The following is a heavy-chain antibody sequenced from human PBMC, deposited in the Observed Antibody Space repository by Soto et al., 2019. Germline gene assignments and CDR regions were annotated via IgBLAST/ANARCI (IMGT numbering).Heavy chain of an antibody. CDR2: IWHDGKNK. CDR3: ARDPGQDEAMDY. V-gene: IGHV3-33*01. Sequence: QVQVVESGGGVVQPGTSLRLSCAASGFTFSNFGMHWVRQAPGKGLEWVAVIWHDGKNKYYADSAKGRFTISRDNSKNTLYLQMNSLSAEDTAVYYCARDPGQDEAMDYWGQGTLVTVSS. CDR1: GFTFSNFG. J-gene: IGHJ4*02.